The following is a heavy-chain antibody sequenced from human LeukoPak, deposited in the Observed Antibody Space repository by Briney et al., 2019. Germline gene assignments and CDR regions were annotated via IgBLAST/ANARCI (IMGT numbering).Heavy chain of an antibody. CDR2: IGVRGDDT. V-gene: IGHV3-23*01. Sequence: GGSLRLSCAASGFTFSSYVMSWVRQAPGKGLEWVSGIGVRGDDTYYADSVKGRFTISRDNVDNTLFLRMNSLRAEDTAIYYCAKPHIRMSTVCFFDSWGQGTRVTVSS. CDR3: AKPHIRMSTVCFFDS. J-gene: IGHJ4*02. D-gene: IGHD5/OR15-5a*01. CDR1: GFTFSSYV.